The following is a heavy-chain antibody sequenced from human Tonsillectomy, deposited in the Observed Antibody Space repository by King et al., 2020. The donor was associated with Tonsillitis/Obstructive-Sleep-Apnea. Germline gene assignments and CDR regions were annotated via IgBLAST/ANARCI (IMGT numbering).Heavy chain of an antibody. CDR2: ISGSGSST. Sequence: QLVQSGGGLVQPGGSLRLYCADSGLTFSSYAMSWVRQAPGQGLEWVSGISGSGSSTYYADSVKGRFTISRDNSKNTLYLQMNSLRAEDTAVYFCAKGADYCSRTSCYYYYMDVWGKGTTVTVSS. CDR3: AKGADYCSRTSCYYYYMDV. J-gene: IGHJ6*03. V-gene: IGHV3-23*04. D-gene: IGHD2-2*01. CDR1: GLTFSSYA.